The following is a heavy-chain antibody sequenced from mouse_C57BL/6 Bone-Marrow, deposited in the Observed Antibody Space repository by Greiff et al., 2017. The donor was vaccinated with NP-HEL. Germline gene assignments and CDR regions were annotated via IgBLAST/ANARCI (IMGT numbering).Heavy chain of an antibody. CDR2: IWSGGST. CDR1: GFSLTSYG. J-gene: IGHJ4*01. V-gene: IGHV2-2*01. Sequence: VKLMESGPGLVQPSQSLSISCTASGFSLTSYGVHWVRQSPGKGLEWLGVIWSGGSTDYNAAFISRLSISKDNSKSQVFFKMNSLQADDTAIYYCARKTVYAMDYWGQGTSVTVSS. CDR3: ARKTVYAMDY.